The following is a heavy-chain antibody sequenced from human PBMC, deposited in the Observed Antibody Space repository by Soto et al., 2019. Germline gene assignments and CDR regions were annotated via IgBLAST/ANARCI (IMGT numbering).Heavy chain of an antibody. Sequence: PTLPLTSALSGDRLSSYSAAWNWIRPSPSGGLDWLGRTYYISMFFSDYAESVKSRIIINPDTSKTQFSLQLKSVTPEDTAVYYCVRDRYSSSGWFDPWGQGTPVTVSS. CDR2: TYYISMFFS. CDR1: GDRLSSYSAA. CDR3: VRDRYSSSGWFDP. V-gene: IGHV6-1*01. D-gene: IGHD3-10*01. J-gene: IGHJ5*02.